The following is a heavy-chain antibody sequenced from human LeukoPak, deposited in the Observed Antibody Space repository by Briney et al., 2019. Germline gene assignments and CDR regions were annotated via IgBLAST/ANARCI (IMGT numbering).Heavy chain of an antibody. Sequence: GESLKISCKGSGYSFTSYWISWVRQMPGKGLEWMGRIAPSDPYTNYSPSFQGHVTISADKSISTAYLQWSSLKASDTATYYCARHRDCGTGSHYPDYWGQGTLVTVST. CDR1: GYSFTSYW. D-gene: IGHD2-15*01. V-gene: IGHV5-10-1*01. CDR3: ARHRDCGTGSHYPDY. J-gene: IGHJ4*02. CDR2: IAPSDPYT.